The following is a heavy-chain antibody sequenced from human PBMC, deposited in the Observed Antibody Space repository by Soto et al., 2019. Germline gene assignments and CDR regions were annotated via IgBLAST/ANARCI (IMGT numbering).Heavy chain of an antibody. CDR1: GDSVSSNSAA. CDR3: ERERGVLSEAFDI. Sequence: PSQTLSLTCAISGDSVSSNSAAWNWIRQSPSRGLEWLGRTYYRSQWYHDYAPSVKSRITINPDTSKNHFSLQLNSVTPEDTAVSYCERERGVLSEAFDIWGRGTMVTVSS. CDR2: TYYRSQWYH. J-gene: IGHJ3*02. V-gene: IGHV6-1*01. D-gene: IGHD3-16*02.